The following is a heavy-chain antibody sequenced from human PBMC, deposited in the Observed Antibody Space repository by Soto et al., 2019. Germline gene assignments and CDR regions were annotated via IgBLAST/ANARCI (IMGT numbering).Heavy chain of an antibody. Sequence: PSETLSLTCAVSGGSISSSNWWSWVRQPPGKGLEWIGEIYHSGSTNYNPSLKSRVTISLDKSKNQFSLKLSSVTAADTAVYYCARGAAAGPDAFDIWGQGTMVTVS. V-gene: IGHV4-4*02. D-gene: IGHD6-13*01. CDR3: ARGAAAGPDAFDI. J-gene: IGHJ3*02. CDR1: GGSISSSNW. CDR2: IYHSGST.